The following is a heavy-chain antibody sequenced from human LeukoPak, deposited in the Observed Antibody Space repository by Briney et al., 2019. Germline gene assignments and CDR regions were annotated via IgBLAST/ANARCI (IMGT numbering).Heavy chain of an antibody. V-gene: IGHV4-59*08. D-gene: IGHD2-8*02. CDR1: GGSISSYY. Sequence: SETLSLTCTVSGGSISSYYWSWIRQPPGKGLEWIGYIYYSGSTNYKPSLKSQVTISVDTSKNQFSLRLSSVTATDTAVYYCARLRSGGLYFDYWGQGTLVTVSS. CDR2: IYYSGST. CDR3: ARLRSGGLYFDY. J-gene: IGHJ4*02.